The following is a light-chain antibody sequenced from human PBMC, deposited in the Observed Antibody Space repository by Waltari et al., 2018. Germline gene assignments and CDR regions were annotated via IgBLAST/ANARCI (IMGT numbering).Light chain of an antibody. CDR2: WAS. J-gene: IGKJ4*01. Sequence: DIVMTQSPDSLAVSLGERATINCKSSQSGLYGSNNNNYLAWYQQKPGQPPQLLIYWASTRESGGPDRFSGSGSGTDFTLPISSLQAEDVAVYYCQQYYTTPLTFGGGTK. CDR3: QQYYTTPLT. CDR1: QSGLYGSNNNNY. V-gene: IGKV4-1*01.